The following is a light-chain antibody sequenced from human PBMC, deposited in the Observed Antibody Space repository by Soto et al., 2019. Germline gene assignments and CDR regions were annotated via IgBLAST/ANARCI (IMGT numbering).Light chain of an antibody. CDR2: GVS. Sequence: QCVRTQPPSVSGSPGRAVPISCTGNSSEVGSYNRVSWYQQPPGTAPKLMIYGVSNRPSGVPDRFSGSKSGNTASLTISWLQAEDEADYYCSSYTSSSTYVFRPGTKVTVL. CDR1: SSEVGSYNR. J-gene: IGLJ1*01. CDR3: SSYTSSSTYV. V-gene: IGLV2-18*02.